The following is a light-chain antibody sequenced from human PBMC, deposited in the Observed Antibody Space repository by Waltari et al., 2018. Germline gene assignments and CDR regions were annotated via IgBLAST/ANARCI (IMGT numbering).Light chain of an antibody. V-gene: IGKV1-5*03. CDR1: QSIRSW. Sequence: DIQMTQSPSTLSASVGDRVTITCRASQSIRSWLAWYQQKPGKAPKLLIYKASSLESGVPSRCSGSGSGTEFTLTISSLQPDDFATYYCQQYDSYSPWTFGQGTKVEIK. CDR2: KAS. J-gene: IGKJ1*01. CDR3: QQYDSYSPWT.